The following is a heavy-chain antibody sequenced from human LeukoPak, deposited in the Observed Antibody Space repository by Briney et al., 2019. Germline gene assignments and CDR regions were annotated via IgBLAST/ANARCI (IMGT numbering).Heavy chain of an antibody. Sequence: GGSLRLSCAASGFTFSTYGMHWVRQAPRKVLEWVAFIQYDGSENHYADSVRGRFTISRDNAKNSLYLQMNSLRAEDTALYYCARDPRIAAAGRGYFDYWGQGTLVTVSS. CDR3: ARDPRIAAAGRGYFDY. CDR1: GFTFSTYG. D-gene: IGHD6-13*01. V-gene: IGHV3-30*02. CDR2: IQYDGSEN. J-gene: IGHJ4*02.